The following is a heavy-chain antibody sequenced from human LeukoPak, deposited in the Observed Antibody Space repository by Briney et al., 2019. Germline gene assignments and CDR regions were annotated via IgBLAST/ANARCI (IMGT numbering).Heavy chain of an antibody. CDR3: ARGGIWHEPGDY. Sequence: SETLSLTCTVSGGSISSYYWSWIRQPPGKGLEWIGYIYYSGSTNYNPSLESRVTISVDTSKNQFSLKLSSVTAADTAVYYCARGGIWHEPGDYWGQGTLVTVSS. V-gene: IGHV4-59*01. D-gene: IGHD1-14*01. CDR1: GGSISSYY. CDR2: IYYSGST. J-gene: IGHJ4*02.